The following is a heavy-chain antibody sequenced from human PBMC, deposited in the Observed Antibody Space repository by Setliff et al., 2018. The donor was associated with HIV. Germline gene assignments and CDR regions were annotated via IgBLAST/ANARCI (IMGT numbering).Heavy chain of an antibody. CDR2: INPNSGDT. Sequence: ASVKVSCKASGYTFIGHYIHWVRQAPGQGLECMGWINPNSGDTKYAQKFQDRVSLTRDTSLSTAYMELSSLTSDDTAIYYCARDMFEIWERSLAKGDEFDPWGQGSLVTVSS. J-gene: IGHJ5*02. CDR1: GYTFIGHY. CDR3: ARDMFEIWERSLAKGDEFDP. V-gene: IGHV1-2*02. D-gene: IGHD3-10*02.